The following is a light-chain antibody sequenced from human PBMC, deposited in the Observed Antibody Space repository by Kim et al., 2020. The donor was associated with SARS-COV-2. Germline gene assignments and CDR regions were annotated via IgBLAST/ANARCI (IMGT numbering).Light chain of an antibody. CDR1: SGHSSYA. CDR2: LNSDGSH. V-gene: IGLV4-69*01. Sequence: QPVLTQSPSASASLGASVKLTCTLSSGHSSYAIAWHQQQPEKGPRYLMKLNSDGSHSKGDGIPGRFSGSSSGAERYLTIASRQSEDEADYYCQTWGTVVFGGGTQLTVL. J-gene: IGLJ2*01. CDR3: QTWGTVV.